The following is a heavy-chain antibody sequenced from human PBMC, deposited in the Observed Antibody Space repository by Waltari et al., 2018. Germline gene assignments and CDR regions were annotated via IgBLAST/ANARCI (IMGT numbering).Heavy chain of an antibody. V-gene: IGHV4-39*01. CDR2: ISYSGTP. CDR1: GDSLSGSYL. J-gene: IGHJ1*01. CDR3: ATHRGGHEDFPY. Sequence: QRQLQESGPGLVKPSGTLSLTCTVAGDSLSGSYLWGWIRQTPGKGLEWIGRISYSGTPFDNQSLKSRLSISVDMSTNQCSLTLRSVTAADTAIYFCATHRGGHEDFPYWAQGTLVTVSS.